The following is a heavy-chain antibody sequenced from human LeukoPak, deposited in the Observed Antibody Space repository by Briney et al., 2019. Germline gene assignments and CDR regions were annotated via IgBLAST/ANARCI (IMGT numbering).Heavy chain of an antibody. D-gene: IGHD2-15*01. Sequence: KSSETLSLTCTVSGGSISSYYWSWIRQPPGKGLEWIGYIHYSGSTNYNPSLKSRVTISVDTSKNQFSLKLSSVTAADTAVYYCARDAPRYCSGGSCFLYYYGMDVWGQGTTVTVSS. CDR1: GGSISSYY. V-gene: IGHV4-59*01. CDR3: ARDAPRYCSGGSCFLYYYGMDV. CDR2: IHYSGST. J-gene: IGHJ6*02.